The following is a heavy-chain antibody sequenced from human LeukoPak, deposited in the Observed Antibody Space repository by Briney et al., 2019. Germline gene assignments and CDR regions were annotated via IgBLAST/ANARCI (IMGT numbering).Heavy chain of an antibody. CDR3: AKDSSSFPNEYFQH. Sequence: PGGSLRLSCAAAGFTFSSYAMSWVRQAPGKGLEWVSAISGSGGSTYYADSVKGRFTISRDNSKNTLYLQMNSLRAEDTAVYYCAKDSSSFPNEYFQHWGQGTLVTVSS. CDR1: GFTFSSYA. V-gene: IGHV3-23*01. D-gene: IGHD6-13*01. J-gene: IGHJ1*01. CDR2: ISGSGGST.